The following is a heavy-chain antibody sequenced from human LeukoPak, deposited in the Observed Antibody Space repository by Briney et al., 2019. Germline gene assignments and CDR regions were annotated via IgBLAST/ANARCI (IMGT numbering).Heavy chain of an antibody. CDR1: GFTFSSYG. J-gene: IGHJ4*02. D-gene: IGHD2-2*01. CDR2: ISYDGSNK. Sequence: AGGSLRLSCAASGFTFSSYGMHWVRQAPGKGLEWVAVISYDGSNKYYADSVKGRFTISRDNSKNTLYPQMNSLRAEDTAVYYCAKDRSLSLWGQGTLVTVSS. V-gene: IGHV3-30*18. CDR3: AKDRSLSL.